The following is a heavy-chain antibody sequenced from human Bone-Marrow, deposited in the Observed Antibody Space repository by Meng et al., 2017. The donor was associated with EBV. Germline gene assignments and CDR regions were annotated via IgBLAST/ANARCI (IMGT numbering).Heavy chain of an antibody. CDR3: ARAGGSFTVDP. CDR2: IFFRGET. D-gene: IGHD1-26*01. V-gene: IGHV4-30-4*08. CDR1: GDSINSGGYY. Sequence: VQLPGPGPGPGKPSQTLALTCAATGDSINSGGYYWSWIRQAPGKGLEWIGYIFFRGETYYTSSFRSRTTISLDTSKNQFSLKLTSVTAADTAVYYCARAGGSFTVDPWGQGALVTVSS. J-gene: IGHJ5*02.